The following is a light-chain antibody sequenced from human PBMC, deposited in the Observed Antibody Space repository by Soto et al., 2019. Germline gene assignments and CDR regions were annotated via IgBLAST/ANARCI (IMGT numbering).Light chain of an antibody. J-gene: IGLJ1*01. Sequence: QSALTQPPSVSGSPGQSVTISCTGTSSDVGSYNRVSWYQQPPGTAPKLMIYDVSNRPSGVPDRFSGSKSGNTASLTISGLQAEYEADYYCSSYTSSNTYVFGTGTKLTVL. CDR1: SSDVGSYNR. CDR3: SSYTSSNTYV. V-gene: IGLV2-18*02. CDR2: DVS.